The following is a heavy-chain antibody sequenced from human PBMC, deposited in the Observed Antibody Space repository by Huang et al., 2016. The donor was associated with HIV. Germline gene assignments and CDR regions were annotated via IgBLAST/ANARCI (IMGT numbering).Heavy chain of an antibody. Sequence: QVQLVESGGGVVQPGTSLRLSCAASGFTFSNYAMNWVRQAPGKGLEWVAVISNEGSTNYYADSVKGRFTISRDNSKNTVYLQMNSLRAEDTAVYYCARSEPSRYYFDYWGQGTLVTVSS. J-gene: IGHJ4*02. CDR3: ARSEPSRYYFDY. CDR2: ISNEGSTN. V-gene: IGHV3-30-3*01. CDR1: GFTFSNYA.